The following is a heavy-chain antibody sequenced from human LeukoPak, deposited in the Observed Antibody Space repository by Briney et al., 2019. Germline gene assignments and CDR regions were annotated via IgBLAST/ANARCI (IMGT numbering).Heavy chain of an antibody. D-gene: IGHD3-10*01. Sequence: PGRSLRLSCAASGFTFSSYGMHWVRQAPGKGLEWVAVIWYDGSNKYYADSVKGRFTISRDNSKNTLYLQMNSLRAEDTAVYYCARGERFGELEFDYWGQGTLVTVSS. CDR2: IWYDGSNK. CDR1: GFTFSSYG. V-gene: IGHV3-30*19. J-gene: IGHJ4*02. CDR3: ARGERFGELEFDY.